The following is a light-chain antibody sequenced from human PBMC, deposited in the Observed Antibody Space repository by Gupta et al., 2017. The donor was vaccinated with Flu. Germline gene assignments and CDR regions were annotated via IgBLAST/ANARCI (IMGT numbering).Light chain of an antibody. V-gene: IGKV4-1*01. Sequence: SLGERATINCKSSQSVLYSSNNKNYLAWYKQKPGQSPKLLIYWASTREFGVPDRFSGSGSGTDFTLTISSLQAEDVAVYYCQQYYSIPVTFGQGTKLEIK. CDR1: QSVLYSSNNKNY. J-gene: IGKJ2*01. CDR2: WAS. CDR3: QQYYSIPVT.